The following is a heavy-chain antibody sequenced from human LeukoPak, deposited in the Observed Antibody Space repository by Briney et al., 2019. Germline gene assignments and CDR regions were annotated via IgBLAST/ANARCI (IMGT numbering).Heavy chain of an antibody. CDR3: ARAGRDYGTSRYYYYYMDV. CDR1: GFTFLTYG. V-gene: IGHV1-18*01. J-gene: IGHJ6*03. CDR2: ISAYDGDT. Sequence: EASVKVSCKASGFTFLTYGFGWVRQAPGQGLEWMGWISAYDGDTKYVQNFQGRVTMTTDTSTSAAYMELRSLRSDDTALYYCARAGRDYGTSRYYYYYMDVWGKGTTVTVSS. D-gene: IGHD4-17*01.